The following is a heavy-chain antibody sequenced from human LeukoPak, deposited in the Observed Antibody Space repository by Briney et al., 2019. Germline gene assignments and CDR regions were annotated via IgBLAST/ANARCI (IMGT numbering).Heavy chain of an antibody. D-gene: IGHD1-26*01. V-gene: IGHV3-33*01. CDR2: IWYDGSNK. Sequence: GGSLRLSCAASGFTFSSYGMHWVRQAPGKGLEWVAVIWYDGSNKYYADSVKGRFTISRDNSKNTLYLQMNSLRAEDTAVYYCARSPFGSFHPFDYWGQGTLVTVSS. J-gene: IGHJ4*02. CDR1: GFTFSSYG. CDR3: ARSPFGSFHPFDY.